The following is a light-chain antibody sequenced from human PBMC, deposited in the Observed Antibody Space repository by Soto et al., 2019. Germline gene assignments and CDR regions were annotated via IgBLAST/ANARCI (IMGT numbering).Light chain of an antibody. CDR3: SSYTSISSWV. CDR2: EVS. Sequence: QSVLTQPPSASGSPGQSVTISCTGTSSDVGAYKHVSWYQHHPGKAPKLMIYEVSQRPSGVPDRFSGSKSGNTASLTVSGLQAEDEADYYCSSYTSISSWVFGGGTKLTVL. V-gene: IGLV2-8*01. CDR1: SSDVGAYKH. J-gene: IGLJ3*02.